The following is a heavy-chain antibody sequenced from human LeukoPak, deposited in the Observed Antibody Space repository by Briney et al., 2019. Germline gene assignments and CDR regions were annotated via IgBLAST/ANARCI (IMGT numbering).Heavy chain of an antibody. Sequence: PGGSLRLSCAASGFTFSSYSMNWVRQAPGKGLEWVSYISSSSSYIYYADSVKGRFTISRDNAKNSLYLQMNSLRAEDTAVYYCASYQYDGDYDYDYYYYYMDVWGKGTTVTVSS. J-gene: IGHJ6*03. D-gene: IGHD4-17*01. CDR2: ISSSSSYI. CDR3: ASYQYDGDYDYDYYYYYMDV. V-gene: IGHV3-21*05. CDR1: GFTFSSYS.